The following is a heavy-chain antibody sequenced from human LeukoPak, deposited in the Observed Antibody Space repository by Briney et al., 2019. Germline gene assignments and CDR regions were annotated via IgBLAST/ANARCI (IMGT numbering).Heavy chain of an antibody. V-gene: IGHV5-51*01. CDR1: AYSFTRYW. CDR3: ARGSSGYNYYMDV. J-gene: IGHJ6*03. D-gene: IGHD6-6*01. Sequence: GESLKISCKGSAYSFTRYWIGWVRQMPGKGLEWMGIIYPGDSDTRYSPSFEGQVTISADKSISTAYLQWSSLKASDTAMYYCARGSSGYNYYMDVWGKGTRVTVSS. CDR2: IYPGDSDT.